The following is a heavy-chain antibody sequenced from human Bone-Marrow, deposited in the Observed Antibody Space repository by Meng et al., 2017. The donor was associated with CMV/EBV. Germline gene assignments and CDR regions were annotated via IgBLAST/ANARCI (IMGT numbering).Heavy chain of an antibody. V-gene: IGHV4-34*01. D-gene: IGHD3-10*01. J-gene: IGHJ6*02. CDR1: GGSFSGYY. Sequence: GSLRLSCAVYGGSFSGYYWSWIRQPPGKGLEWIGEINHSGSTNYNPSLKSRVTISVDTSKNQFSLKLSSVTAADTAVYYCARGPYYGSVLSGYYYYGMDVWGRGTTVTVAS. CDR3: ARGPYYGSVLSGYYYYGMDV. CDR2: INHSGST.